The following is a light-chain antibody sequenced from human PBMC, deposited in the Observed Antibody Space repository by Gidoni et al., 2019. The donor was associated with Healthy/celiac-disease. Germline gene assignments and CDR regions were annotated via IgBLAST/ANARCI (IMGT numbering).Light chain of an antibody. CDR3: QQYNSFWT. J-gene: IGKJ1*01. CDR1: QSISSW. V-gene: IGKV1-5*03. CDR2: KAS. Sequence: DIQMTQSPSTRSASVGDRVTITCRASQSISSWLAWYQQKPGKAPKLLIYKASSLESGVPSRFSGSGSGTEFTLTISSLQPDDFATYYGQQYNSFWTFGQGTKVEIK.